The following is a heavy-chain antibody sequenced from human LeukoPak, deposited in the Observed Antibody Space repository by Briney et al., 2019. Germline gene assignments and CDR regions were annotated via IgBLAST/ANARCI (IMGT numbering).Heavy chain of an antibody. CDR3: ARAPGIAAAANFDY. Sequence: EASVKVSCKASGYTFTGYYMHWVRQAPGQGLEWVGWINPKNGGSNYAQKFQGRVTMTRDRSISTAYMELSRLTSDDTAVYYRARAPGIAAAANFDYWGQGTLVAVSS. J-gene: IGHJ4*02. CDR2: INPKNGGS. V-gene: IGHV1-2*02. D-gene: IGHD6-13*01. CDR1: GYTFTGYY.